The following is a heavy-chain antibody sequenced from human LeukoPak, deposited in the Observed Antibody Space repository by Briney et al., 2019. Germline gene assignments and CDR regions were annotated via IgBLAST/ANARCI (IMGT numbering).Heavy chain of an antibody. D-gene: IGHD4/OR15-4a*01. Sequence: PSETLSLTCTVSGGSLSSSHWSWIRQPAGKGLEWIGIIYKTGNTNYNPSLKSRVTISRDTSKNQFSLKLSSVTAADTAVYYCASDLTTPPYNWSDPWGQGTLVTVSS. V-gene: IGHV4-4*07. CDR1: GGSLSSSH. CDR3: ASDLTTPPYNWSDP. J-gene: IGHJ5*02. CDR2: IYKTGNT.